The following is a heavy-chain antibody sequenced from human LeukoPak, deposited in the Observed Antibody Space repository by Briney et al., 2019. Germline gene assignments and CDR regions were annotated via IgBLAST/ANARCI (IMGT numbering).Heavy chain of an antibody. CDR1: GYTFTGYY. J-gene: IGHJ4*02. CDR3: AREESGSYYGIDY. CDR2: INPNSGGT. D-gene: IGHD1-26*01. V-gene: IGHV1-2*04. Sequence: GASVKVSCKASGYTFTGYYMHWVRQAPGQGLEWMGWINPNSGGTNYAQKFQGWVTMTRDTSISTAYKELSSLRSEDTAVYYCAREESGSYYGIDYWGQGTLVTVSS.